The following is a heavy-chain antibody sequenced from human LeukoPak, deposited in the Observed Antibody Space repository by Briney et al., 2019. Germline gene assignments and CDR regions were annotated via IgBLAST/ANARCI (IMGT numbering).Heavy chain of an antibody. Sequence: MPSQTLSLTCTVSGGSISSGGYYWSWIRQHPGKGLEWIGYIYYSGSTYYNPSLKSRVTISVDTSKNQFSLKLSSVTAADTAVYYWARTFSTMVRGVIFEYYFDYWGQGTLVTVSS. CDR1: GGSISSGGYY. V-gene: IGHV4-31*03. CDR3: ARTFSTMVRGVIFEYYFDY. CDR2: IYYSGST. J-gene: IGHJ4*02. D-gene: IGHD3-10*01.